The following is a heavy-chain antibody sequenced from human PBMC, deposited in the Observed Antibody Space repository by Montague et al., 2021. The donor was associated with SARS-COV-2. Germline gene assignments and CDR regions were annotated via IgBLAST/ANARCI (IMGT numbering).Heavy chain of an antibody. D-gene: IGHD6-19*01. V-gene: IGHV4-4*08. CDR3: ARDRRGMAMAGRAYYYYYMDV. CDR1: NVSINNYS. CDR2: ISTSGSS. J-gene: IGHJ6*03. Sequence: SETLSLTCTVSNVSINNYSRGWIRRAPGKGLEWIGHISTSGSSSYNPSLKSRVTIILDTSKQQFSLELTSVTAADTAVYYCARDRRGMAMAGRAYYYYYMDVWGKGTTVTVSS.